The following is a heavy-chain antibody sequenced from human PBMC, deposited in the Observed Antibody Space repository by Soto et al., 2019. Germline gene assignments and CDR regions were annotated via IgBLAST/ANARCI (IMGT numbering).Heavy chain of an antibody. J-gene: IGHJ6*03. Sequence: QVQLVQSGPEVKKSGSSVKVSCKLSGGTFTTDTISWLRRAPGQGLEWMGRIIPILGTGNYAQKFQGRVTITEDKSTNTGYMELSSLSSENTAVYYCAREVGSYIMATFPFYYLDVWVYGTTGTVSS. V-gene: IGHV1-69*08. CDR2: IIPILGTG. D-gene: IGHD3-16*01. CDR1: GGTFTTDT. CDR3: AREVGSYIMATFPFYYLDV.